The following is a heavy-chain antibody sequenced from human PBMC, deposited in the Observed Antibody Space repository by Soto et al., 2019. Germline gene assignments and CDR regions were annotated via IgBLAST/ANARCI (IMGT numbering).Heavy chain of an antibody. J-gene: IGHJ6*02. V-gene: IGHV4-34*01. CDR3: ARGLAWVVTAIPYGMDV. CDR1: GGSFSGYY. D-gene: IGHD2-21*02. Sequence: SETLSLTCAVYGGSFSGYYWSWIRQPPGKGLEWIGEINHSGSTNYSPSLKSRVTISVDTSKNQFSLKLSSVTAADTAVYYCARGLAWVVTAIPYGMDVWGQGTTVTVSS. CDR2: INHSGST.